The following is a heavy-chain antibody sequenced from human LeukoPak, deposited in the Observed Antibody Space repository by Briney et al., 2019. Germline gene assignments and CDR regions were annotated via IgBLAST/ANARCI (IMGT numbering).Heavy chain of an antibody. Sequence: PGGSLSLSCAASGFTFSSYGMHWVRQAPGKGLEWVAFIRYDGGNKYYADSVKGRFTISRDNSKNTLYLQMNSLRAEDTAVYYRAKAHSSGWYLIDYWGQGTLVTVSS. CDR2: IRYDGGNK. CDR1: GFTFSSYG. CDR3: AKAHSSGWYLIDY. V-gene: IGHV3-30*02. D-gene: IGHD6-19*01. J-gene: IGHJ4*02.